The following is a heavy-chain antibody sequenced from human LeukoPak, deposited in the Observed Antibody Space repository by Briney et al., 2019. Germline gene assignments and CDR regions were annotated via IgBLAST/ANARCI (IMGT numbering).Heavy chain of an antibody. V-gene: IGHV1-18*01. J-gene: IGHJ6*02. CDR2: ISAYNGNT. D-gene: IGHD1-26*01. CDR1: GYTFTSYG. Sequence: ASVKVSCKASGYTFTSYGISWVRQAPGQGLEWMGWISAYNGNTNYAQKLQGRVTMTTDTSTSTAYMELRSLRSDDTAVYYCASNDRIVGATHYGMDVWGQGTTVTVSS. CDR3: ASNDRIVGATHYGMDV.